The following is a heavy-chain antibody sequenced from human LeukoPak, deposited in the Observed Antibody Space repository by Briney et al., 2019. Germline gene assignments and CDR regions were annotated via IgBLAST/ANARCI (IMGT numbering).Heavy chain of an antibody. CDR1: DTSINTYY. Sequence: SETLSLTCTVSDTSINTYYWSWIRQPAGKGLEWIGHMYATGTTNYNPSLNSRVTMSIDTSKNQFSLNLRSVTAADTAVYYCAKVAKYYYGPETYFFFEHWGQGTLVTVSS. J-gene: IGHJ4*02. CDR2: MYATGTT. V-gene: IGHV4-4*07. D-gene: IGHD3-10*01. CDR3: AKVAKYYYGPETYFFFEH.